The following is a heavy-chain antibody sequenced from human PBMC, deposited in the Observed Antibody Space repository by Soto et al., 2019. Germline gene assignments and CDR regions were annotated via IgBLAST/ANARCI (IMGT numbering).Heavy chain of an antibody. Sequence: PGESLKISCMGSGYTFTSHGIGWVRQMPGKGLEWMGIIYPGDSDTRYSPSFQGQVTISADKSIRTAYLQWNSLKASDTAMYYCVRVGLVGSNSLPNAWFDPWGPGTLVTVSS. D-gene: IGHD2-8*02. CDR1: GYTFTSHG. CDR3: VRVGLVGSNSLPNAWFDP. CDR2: IYPGDSDT. J-gene: IGHJ5*02. V-gene: IGHV5-51*01.